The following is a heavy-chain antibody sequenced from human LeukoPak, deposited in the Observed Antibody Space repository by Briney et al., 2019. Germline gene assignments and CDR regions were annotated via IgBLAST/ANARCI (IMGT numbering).Heavy chain of an antibody. D-gene: IGHD3-3*02. CDR3: ARGMRGPDY. Sequence: PGGSLRLSCASSGXTFSNYWMHWVRQAPGKGLVWISRINNDGTGTNYADSVKGRFTISRDNAKNTLFLQMNSLRVEDTAMYYCARGMRGPDYWGQGTLVTVSS. J-gene: IGHJ4*02. CDR2: INNDGTGT. CDR1: GXTFSNYW. V-gene: IGHV3-74*01.